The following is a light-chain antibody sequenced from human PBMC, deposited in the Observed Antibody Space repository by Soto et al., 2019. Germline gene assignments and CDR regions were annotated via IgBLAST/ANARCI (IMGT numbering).Light chain of an antibody. CDR1: SSNIGAGYD. V-gene: IGLV1-40*01. CDR2: GNS. Sequence: QSVLAQPPSVSGAPGQKVTISCTGSSSNIGAGYDLHWYQQLPGTAPKLLLYGNSNRPSGVPDRFSGSKSGTSASLAITELQAEDEADYYCQSYDSSLSAYVFGTGTKVTGL. CDR3: QSYDSSLSAYV. J-gene: IGLJ1*01.